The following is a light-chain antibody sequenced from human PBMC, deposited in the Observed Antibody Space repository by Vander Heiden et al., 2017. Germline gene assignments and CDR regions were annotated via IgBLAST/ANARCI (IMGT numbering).Light chain of an antibody. V-gene: IGLV6-57*03. J-gene: IGLJ2*01. CDR3: QSYDSTVV. CDR1: SGSIDSNF. CDR2: EDN. Sequence: FLLTQPPSVSGSPGKTVIISCTRGSGSIDSNFVQWYQQRPGIAPTIVIYEDNQRPSGVPDRFSGSIDTSSNSASLTVSGLKTEDEADYYCQSYDSTVVFGGGTRLTVL.